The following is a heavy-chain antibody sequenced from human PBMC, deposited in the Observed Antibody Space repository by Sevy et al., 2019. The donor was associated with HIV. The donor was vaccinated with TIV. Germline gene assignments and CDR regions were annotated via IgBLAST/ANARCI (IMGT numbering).Heavy chain of an antibody. CDR2: IYYSGST. Sequence: SETLSLTCTVSGGSISSYYWSWIRQPPGKGLEWIGYIYYSGSTNYNPSLKSQVTIPVDTSKNQFSLKLSSVTAAETAVYYCASSSFGYFDYWGKGTLVTESS. CDR1: GGSISSYY. J-gene: IGHJ4*02. V-gene: IGHV4-59*01. D-gene: IGHD3-10*01. CDR3: ASSSFGYFDY.